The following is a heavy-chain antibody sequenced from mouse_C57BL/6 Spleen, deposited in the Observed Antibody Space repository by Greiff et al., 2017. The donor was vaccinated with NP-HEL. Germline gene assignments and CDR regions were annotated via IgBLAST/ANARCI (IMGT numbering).Heavy chain of an antibody. CDR3: AREKDYDYDGAWFAY. CDR1: GYTFTSYW. J-gene: IGHJ3*01. Sequence: QVHVKQSGAELAKPGASVKLSCKASGYTFTSYWMHWVKQRPGQGLEWIGYINPSSGYTKYNQKFKDKATLTADKSSSTAYMQLSSLTYEDSAVYYCAREKDYDYDGAWFAYWGQGTLVTVSA. D-gene: IGHD2-4*01. V-gene: IGHV1-7*01. CDR2: INPSSGYT.